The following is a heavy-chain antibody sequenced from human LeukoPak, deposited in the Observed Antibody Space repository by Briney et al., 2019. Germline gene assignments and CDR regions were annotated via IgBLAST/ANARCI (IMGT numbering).Heavy chain of an antibody. J-gene: IGHJ4*02. Sequence: SQTLSLTCTVSGGSISSDNYYWGWIRQPPGKGLEWIGSVFYGGSTYYNPSLKSRVTISVDTSKNQFSLQLSFLTAADTAMYYCAAGFDYWGQGTLVTVSS. CDR2: VFYGGST. V-gene: IGHV4-39*01. CDR1: GGSISSDNYY. CDR3: AAGFDY.